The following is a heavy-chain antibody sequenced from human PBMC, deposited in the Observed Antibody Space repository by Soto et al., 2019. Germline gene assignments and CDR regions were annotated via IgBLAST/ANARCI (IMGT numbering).Heavy chain of an antibody. Sequence: EVQLVESGGGLVQPGGSLGLSCATSGLTVSSNYMSWVRQAPGKGLEWVSVIYSGGNTYYADSVKGRFTISRDNSKNTLYLQMNSLRAEDTAVYHCARELWSTHNYGMDVWGQGTTVTVSS. CDR1: GLTVSSNY. J-gene: IGHJ6*02. CDR3: ARELWSTHNYGMDV. CDR2: IYSGGNT. D-gene: IGHD3-16*01. V-gene: IGHV3-66*01.